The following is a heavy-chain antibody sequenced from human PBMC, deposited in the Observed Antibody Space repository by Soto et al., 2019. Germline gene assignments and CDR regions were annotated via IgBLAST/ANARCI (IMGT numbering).Heavy chain of an antibody. CDR2: ISSSSTTI. J-gene: IGHJ6*02. D-gene: IGHD1-1*01. V-gene: IGHV3-48*02. CDR1: GFTFSSYS. Sequence: GGSLRLSCAASGFTFSSYSMNWVRQAPGKGLEWVSYISSSSTTIYYADSVKGRFTISRDNAKNSLYLQMNSLRDEDTAVYYCARDPEGLWYNNYHYYYDMDVWGQGTTVTVSS. CDR3: ARDPEGLWYNNYHYYYDMDV.